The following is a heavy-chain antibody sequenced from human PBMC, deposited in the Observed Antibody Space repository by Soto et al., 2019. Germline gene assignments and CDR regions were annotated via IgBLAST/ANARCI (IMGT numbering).Heavy chain of an antibody. CDR2: ISYDGSNK. V-gene: IGHV3-30*18. J-gene: IGHJ5*02. Sequence: GGSLRLSCAASGFTFSSYGMHWVRQAPGKGLEWVAVISYDGSNKYYADSVKGRFTISRDNSKNTLYLQMNSLRAEDTAVYYCAKDRQQLVSRGIQWFDPWGQGTLVTVSS. CDR1: GFTFSSYG. CDR3: AKDRQQLVSRGIQWFDP. D-gene: IGHD6-13*01.